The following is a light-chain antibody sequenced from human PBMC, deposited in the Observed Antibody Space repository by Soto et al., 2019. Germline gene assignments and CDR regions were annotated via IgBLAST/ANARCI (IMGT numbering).Light chain of an antibody. J-gene: IGKJ4*01. CDR2: DAS. V-gene: IGKV3-11*01. CDR1: QSIRNY. Sequence: EIVLTQSPATLSLSPGETATLSCRASQSIRNYLAWYQQKPGQAPRLLIYDASNRATGIPGRFSGSGSGTDFSLTSSSLEPEDFAVYSCQQRANWPLTFGGGTKVEIK. CDR3: QQRANWPLT.